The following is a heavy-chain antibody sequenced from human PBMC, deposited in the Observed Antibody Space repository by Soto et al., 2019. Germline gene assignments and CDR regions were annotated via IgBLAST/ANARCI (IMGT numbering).Heavy chain of an antibody. CDR1: WDSVSINSAA. V-gene: IGHV6-1*01. Sequence: SQPLSLTCAISWDSVSINSAAWNWIRQSPSRGLEWLGRTYYKSKWNNDYALSVKSRITINPDTSKNQFSLHLYYVTPEEKAVYYCTGITLFRGMDVWGQGTPVNVSS. J-gene: IGHJ6*02. CDR3: TGITLFRGMDV. D-gene: IGHD3-10*01. CDR2: TYYKSKWNN.